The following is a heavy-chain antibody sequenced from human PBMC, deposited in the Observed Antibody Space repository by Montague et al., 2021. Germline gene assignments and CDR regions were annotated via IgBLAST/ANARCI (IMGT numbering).Heavy chain of an antibody. J-gene: IGHJ5*02. CDR3: ARSLYCRGGSCYSGFDP. Sequence: SETLSHTCTVSGGSISSASYCWGWIRQPPGKGLEFIGVIYYNGTTYHNPSLKSRVTVSMDTSKNQFSLKLSSVTAADTAVYYCARSLYCRGGSCYSGFDPWGQGTLVTASS. CDR1: GGSISSASYC. V-gene: IGHV4-39*01. CDR2: IYYNGTT. D-gene: IGHD2-15*01.